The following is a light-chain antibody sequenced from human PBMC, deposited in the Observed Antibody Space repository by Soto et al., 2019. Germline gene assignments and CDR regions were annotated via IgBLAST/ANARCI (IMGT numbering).Light chain of an antibody. CDR1: SSDVGGYNY. CDR3: SSYAGSNNFV. CDR2: EVS. J-gene: IGLJ3*02. V-gene: IGLV2-8*01. Sequence: QSVLTQPPSASGSPGQSVTISCTGTSSDVGGYNYVSWYRQHPGKAPKLMIYEVSKRPSGVPDRFSGSMSGNTASLTDSGLQAEDEADYYCSSYAGSNNFVFGGGTKLTVL.